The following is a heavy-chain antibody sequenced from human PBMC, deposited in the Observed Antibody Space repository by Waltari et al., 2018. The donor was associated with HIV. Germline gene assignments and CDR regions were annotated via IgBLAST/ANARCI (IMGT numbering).Heavy chain of an antibody. D-gene: IGHD6-13*01. Sequence: EVQLLESGGGLVQPGGSLRLSCAASGFTFSSYAMSWVRQAPGKVLEGVAAMRGSGGSKYYSDSGKGRFTISRDNSKNTLYLQMNSLRAEDTAVYYCAKDPDSSSATGAFDIWGQGTMVTVSS. V-gene: IGHV3-23*01. CDR2: MRGSGGSK. J-gene: IGHJ3*02. CDR1: GFTFSSYA. CDR3: AKDPDSSSATGAFDI.